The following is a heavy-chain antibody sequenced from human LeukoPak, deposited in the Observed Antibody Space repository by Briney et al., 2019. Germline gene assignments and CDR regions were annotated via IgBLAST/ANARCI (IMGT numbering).Heavy chain of an antibody. D-gene: IGHD2-21*01. Sequence: AGSLRLSCAVYTITLSNYGMGWDRLVQRKGREWDAGISDSGGRSEGADSVKGRLTISRDNAKNTLYLQMNSLRAEDTAVYFCAKRGVVIRVILVGFHKEAYYFDSWGQGALVTVSS. CDR3: AKRGVVIRVILVGFHKEAYYFDS. CDR2: ISDSGGRS. CDR1: TITLSNYG. J-gene: IGHJ4*02. V-gene: IGHV3-23*01.